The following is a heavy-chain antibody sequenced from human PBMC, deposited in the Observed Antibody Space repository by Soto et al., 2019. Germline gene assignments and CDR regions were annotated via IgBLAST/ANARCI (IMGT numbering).Heavy chain of an antibody. Sequence: QTQVVESGGGVVQPGTSLRLSCAASGFTFNYYGMHWVRQAPGKGLEWMAVISYDGTKKHYADSIKGRFAISRDNSRNTVYLQLKSLRPEDTAVYYCATMGPGPILEDRFYYYVIDVWGQGTTVTVSS. V-gene: IGHV3-30*03. CDR1: GFTFNYYG. CDR2: ISYDGTKK. J-gene: IGHJ6*02. CDR3: ATMGPGPILEDRFYYYVIDV. D-gene: IGHD3-10*02.